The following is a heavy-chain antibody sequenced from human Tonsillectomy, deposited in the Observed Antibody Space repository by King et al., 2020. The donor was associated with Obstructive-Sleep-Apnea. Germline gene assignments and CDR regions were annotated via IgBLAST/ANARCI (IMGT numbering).Heavy chain of an antibody. CDR2: ISGSGGST. CDR3: AKSYYYGSGSYEAFRTTQIYYFDY. Sequence: VQLVESGGGLVQPGGSLRLSCAASGFTFSSYAMSWVRQAPGKGLEWVSAISGSGGSTYYADSVKGRLTISRDNSKNKLYLQMNSLGAEDTAVYYCAKSYYYGSGSYEAFRTTQIYYFDYWGQGTLVTVSS. D-gene: IGHD3-10*01. CDR1: GFTFSSYA. V-gene: IGHV3-23*04. J-gene: IGHJ4*02.